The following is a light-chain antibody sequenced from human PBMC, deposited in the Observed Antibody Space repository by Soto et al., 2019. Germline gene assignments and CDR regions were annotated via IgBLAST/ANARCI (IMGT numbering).Light chain of an antibody. CDR1: SSDVGGYNL. CDR3: FSYAGSSSFDV. Sequence: QSALTQPASVSWSPGQAITISCTGTSSDVGGYNLVSWYQQHPGKAPKLMIFEGSKRPSGVSNRFSGSKSGNAASLTVSGLQAVDEADYYCFSYAGSSSFDVFGTGTTVTVL. CDR2: EGS. J-gene: IGLJ1*01. V-gene: IGLV2-23*03.